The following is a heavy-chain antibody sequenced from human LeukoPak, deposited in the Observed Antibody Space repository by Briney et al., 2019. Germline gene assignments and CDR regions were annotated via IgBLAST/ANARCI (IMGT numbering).Heavy chain of an antibody. CDR3: ARGSAAPYP. Sequence: GASVKVSCKASEYTFTNYDINWVRQATGQGLEWMGWMNPNIGDTGYAQKFQGRVTMTRNTSISTAYMELSSLRSEDTAVYYCARGSAAPYPWGQGTLVTVSS. CDR2: MNPNIGDT. D-gene: IGHD6-13*01. CDR1: EYTFTNYD. V-gene: IGHV1-8*02. J-gene: IGHJ5*02.